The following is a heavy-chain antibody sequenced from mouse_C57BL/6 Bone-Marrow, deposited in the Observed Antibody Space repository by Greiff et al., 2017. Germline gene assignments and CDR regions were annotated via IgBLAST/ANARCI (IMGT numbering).Heavy chain of an antibody. CDR3: VRPDGSSLWFAY. V-gene: IGHV10-1*01. D-gene: IGHD1-1*01. CDR1: GFSFNTYA. J-gene: IGHJ3*01. CDR2: IRSKSNNYAT. Sequence: EVQVVESGGGLVQPTGSLKLSCAASGFSFNTYAMNWVRQAPGKGLEWVARIRSKSNNYATYYADSVKDRFTISRDDSESMLYLQMNNLKTEETAMYYCVRPDGSSLWFAYWGQGTLVTVSA.